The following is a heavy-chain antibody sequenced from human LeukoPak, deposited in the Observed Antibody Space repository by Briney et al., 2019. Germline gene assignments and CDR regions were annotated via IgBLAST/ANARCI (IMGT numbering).Heavy chain of an antibody. J-gene: IGHJ4*02. CDR2: ISSSSSYI. D-gene: IGHD3-9*01. V-gene: IGHV3-21*01. CDR1: GFTFSSYS. Sequence: GGSLRLSCAASGFTFSSYSMNWVRQAPGKGLEWVSSISSSSSYIYYADSVKGRFTISRDNAKNSLYLQMNSLRAEDTAVYYCARDAQGGSGYFDWLPLDDYWGQGTLVTVSS. CDR3: ARDAQGGSGYFDWLPLDDY.